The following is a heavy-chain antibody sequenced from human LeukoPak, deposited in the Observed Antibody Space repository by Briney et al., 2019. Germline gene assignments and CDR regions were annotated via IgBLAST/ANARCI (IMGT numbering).Heavy chain of an antibody. D-gene: IGHD1-7*01. CDR3: ASLVSRVTGTKGAFDI. V-gene: IGHV1-18*04. Sequence: ASVKVSCKASGYTFTGYYMHWVRQAPGQGLEWMGWISAYNGNTNYAQKLQGRVTMTTDTSTSTAYMELRSLRSDDTAVYYCASLVSRVTGTKGAFDIWGQGTMVTVSS. CDR1: GYTFTGYY. J-gene: IGHJ3*02. CDR2: ISAYNGNT.